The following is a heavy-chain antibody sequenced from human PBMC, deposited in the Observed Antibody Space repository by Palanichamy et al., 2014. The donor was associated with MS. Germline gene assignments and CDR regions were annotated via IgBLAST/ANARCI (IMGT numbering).Heavy chain of an antibody. CDR2: ISSTSNTI. Sequence: EVRLVESGGGLVQPGGSLRLSCAASGFTTFSTYSMSWVRQAPGKGLEWVSNISSTSNTIYYADSVKGRFTISRDNAKNSLYLQMNSLRAEDTAIYYCARDSHYESSVYYFDYWGQGILVTVSS. V-gene: IGHV3-48*01. J-gene: IGHJ4*02. D-gene: IGHD3-22*01. CDR1: GFTTFSTYS. CDR3: ARDSHYESSVYYFDY.